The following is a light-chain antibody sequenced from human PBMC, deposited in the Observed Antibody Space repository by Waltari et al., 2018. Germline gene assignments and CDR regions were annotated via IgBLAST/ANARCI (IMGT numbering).Light chain of an antibody. Sequence: VVLTQTPLSLPVTLGEPASISCPSSQCLVDRAFGNTYLDLFLQKPGQSPQRLIFMVSHRASGVPDRFSGSGSGSDFTLQISRVEADDVGIYYCMQRMEFPLTFGGGTKVEIK. CDR2: MVS. CDR3: MQRMEFPLT. CDR1: QCLVDRAFGNTY. J-gene: IGKJ4*01. V-gene: IGKV2-40*01.